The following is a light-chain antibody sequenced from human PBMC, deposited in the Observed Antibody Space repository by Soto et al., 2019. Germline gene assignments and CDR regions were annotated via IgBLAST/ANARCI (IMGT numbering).Light chain of an antibody. CDR3: QHYVTWPLT. Sequence: DIQLTQSPSFLSPSIGESVTITCRASQVISTSLAWYQVKPGKAPKLLIYAASSLQSGVPSRFSGSGSGAEFTLTISRLQSEDFAVYYCQHYVTWPLTFGGGTKVDIK. CDR2: AAS. J-gene: IGKJ4*01. CDR1: QVISTS. V-gene: IGKV1-9*01.